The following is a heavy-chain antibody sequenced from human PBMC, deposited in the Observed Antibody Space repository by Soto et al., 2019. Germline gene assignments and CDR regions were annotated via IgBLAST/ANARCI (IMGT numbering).Heavy chain of an antibody. V-gene: IGHV2-5*01. CDR3: AHSLSLNYYGSGSYYNFGKPYYYYYGMDV. J-gene: IGHJ6*02. CDR1: GFSLSTSGVG. CDR2: IYWNDDK. Sequence: QITLKESGPTLVKPTQTLTLTCTFSGFSLSTSGVGVGWIRQPPGKALEWLALIYWNDDKRYSPSLKSRLTITKDTSKNQVVLTMTNMDPVDTATYYCAHSLSLNYYGSGSYYNFGKPYYYYYGMDVWGQGTTVTVSS. D-gene: IGHD3-10*01.